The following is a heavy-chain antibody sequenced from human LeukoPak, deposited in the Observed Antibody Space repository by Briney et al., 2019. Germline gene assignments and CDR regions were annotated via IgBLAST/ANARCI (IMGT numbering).Heavy chain of an antibody. CDR3: ARADSSIAARLSRSSIFNYYYYMDV. D-gene: IGHD6-6*01. J-gene: IGHJ6*03. Sequence: GGSLRLSCAASGFTFSSYGMHWVRQAPGKGLEWVAVISYDGSDKYYVDSVKGRFTISRDNAKNSLYLQMNSLRAEDTAVYYCARADSSIAARLSRSSIFNYYYYMDVWGKGTTVTVSS. CDR2: ISYDGSDK. V-gene: IGHV3-30*03. CDR1: GFTFSSYG.